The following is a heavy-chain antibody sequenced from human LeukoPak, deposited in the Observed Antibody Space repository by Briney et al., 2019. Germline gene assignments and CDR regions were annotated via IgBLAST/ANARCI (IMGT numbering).Heavy chain of an antibody. CDR3: ARKFDS. V-gene: IGHV4-61*02. CDR2: IYSSGTT. CDR1: GGSISSGSYY. Sequence: SQTLSLTCPVSGGSISSGSYYWSWIRQPAGKGLEWIGRIYSSGTTNYNPSLKSRVTISVDTSKNQFSLKLTSVTAADTAVYYRARKFDSWGQGTLVTVSS. J-gene: IGHJ4*02.